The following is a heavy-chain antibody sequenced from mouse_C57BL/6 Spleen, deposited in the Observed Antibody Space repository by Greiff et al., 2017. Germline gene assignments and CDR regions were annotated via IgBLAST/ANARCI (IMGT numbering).Heavy chain of an antibody. V-gene: IGHV1-9*01. Sequence: VQLQQSGAELMKPGASVKLSCKATGYTFTGYWIEWVKQRPGHGLEWIGEILPGSGSTNYNEKFKGKATFTADKSSNTAYMQLSSLTTEDSAIDYCARDEGYGYDGAMDYWGQGTSVTVSS. CDR1: GYTFTGYW. CDR3: ARDEGYGYDGAMDY. D-gene: IGHD2-2*01. J-gene: IGHJ4*01. CDR2: ILPGSGST.